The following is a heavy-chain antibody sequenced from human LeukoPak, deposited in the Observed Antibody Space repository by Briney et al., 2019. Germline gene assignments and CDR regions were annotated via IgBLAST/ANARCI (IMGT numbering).Heavy chain of an antibody. CDR2: IYHSGTT. V-gene: IGHV4-39*07. Sequence: PSETLSLTCTVSGGSIRSSSHYWGWIRQPPGEGLEWIGIIYHSGTTYYNASLKSRVTISVDTSKNQFSLKLTSVTAADTAVYYCARAVGYYFDNSGPSKTFDYWGQGTLVTVSS. D-gene: IGHD3-22*01. CDR1: GGSIRSSSHY. J-gene: IGHJ4*02. CDR3: ARAVGYYFDNSGPSKTFDY.